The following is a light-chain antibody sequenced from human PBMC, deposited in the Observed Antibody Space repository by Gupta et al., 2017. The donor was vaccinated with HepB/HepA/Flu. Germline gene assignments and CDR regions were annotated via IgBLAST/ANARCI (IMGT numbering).Light chain of an antibody. CDR2: NAS. Sequence: EVVLTQSPATLSLSPGERATLSCRASQSVSTYLAWYQHKPGQAPRLLIYNASNSATGIPDRFSGSGSGTDFTLTSSSREPEDFAVYYWHQRSDPYTFGQGTTMEIK. CDR3: HQRSDPYT. V-gene: IGKV3-11*01. J-gene: IGKJ2*01. CDR1: QSVSTY.